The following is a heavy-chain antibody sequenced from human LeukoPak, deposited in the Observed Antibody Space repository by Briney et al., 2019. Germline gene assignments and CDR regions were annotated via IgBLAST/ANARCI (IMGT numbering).Heavy chain of an antibody. V-gene: IGHV4-59*01. CDR3: AKSATGTTSNWFDP. J-gene: IGHJ5*02. CDR2: IYYSGST. Sequence: PSETLSLTCTVSGGSISSYYWSWIRQPPGKGLEWIGYIYYSGSTNYNPSLKSRVTISVDTSKNQFSLKLSSVTAADTAIYYCAKSATGTTSNWFDPWGQGTLVTVSS. D-gene: IGHD1-7*01. CDR1: GGSISSYY.